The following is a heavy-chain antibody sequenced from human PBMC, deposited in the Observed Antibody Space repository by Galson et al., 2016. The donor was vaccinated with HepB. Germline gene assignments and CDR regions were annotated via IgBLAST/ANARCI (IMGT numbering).Heavy chain of an antibody. CDR1: GFAFSDAW. CDR2: IKSKGDGETI. Sequence: SLRLSCATSGFAFSDAWMSWVRQAPGKGLEWVGRIKSKGDGETIHYAAPEKGRFTVSRDDSKNMFYLQMNSLTAEDTAVYFCTAVSGRGTNWGPFDWGQGTLVTVSS. CDR3: TAVSGRGTNWGPFD. V-gene: IGHV3-15*01. J-gene: IGHJ4*02. D-gene: IGHD7-27*01.